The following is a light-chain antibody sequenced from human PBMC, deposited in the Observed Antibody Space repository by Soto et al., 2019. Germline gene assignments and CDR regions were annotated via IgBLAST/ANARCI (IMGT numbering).Light chain of an antibody. V-gene: IGLV2-18*02. CDR3: SSYTSASRYV. Sequence: APSQPPARCGCPGQADTDYCTETSSDVGKYDRVSWSQQPPGTAPRLIMCEVTNRPSGVPARFSGSKSGNTASLTISGLQAEDEADYFCSSYTSASRYVFGAGTKVT. J-gene: IGLJ1*01. CDR1: SSDVGKYDR. CDR2: EVT.